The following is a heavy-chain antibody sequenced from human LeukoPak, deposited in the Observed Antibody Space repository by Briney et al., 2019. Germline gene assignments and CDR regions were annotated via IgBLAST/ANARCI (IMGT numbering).Heavy chain of an antibody. CDR3: ARARNPGIAMAGTPFAY. Sequence: ASVKVSCKASGYTFTSYGISWVRQAPGQGLEWMGWISGYNGNTNYAQKLQGRVTMTTDTSTSTAYMDLRSLRSDDTAVYYCARARNPGIAMAGTPFAYWGQGTLVTVSS. D-gene: IGHD6-19*01. CDR1: GYTFTSYG. V-gene: IGHV1-18*01. J-gene: IGHJ4*02. CDR2: ISGYNGNT.